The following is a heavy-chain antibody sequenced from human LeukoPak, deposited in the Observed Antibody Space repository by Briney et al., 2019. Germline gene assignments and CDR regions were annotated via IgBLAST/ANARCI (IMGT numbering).Heavy chain of an antibody. CDR3: ARDVAVYTH. J-gene: IGHJ4*02. Sequence: GGSLRLSCAASGFTFSNAWMSWVRQAPGKGLEWVSSISSSSSYIYYADSVKGRFTISRDNAKNSLYLQMNSLRAEDTAVYYCARDVAVYTHWGQGTLVTVSS. CDR1: GFTFSNAW. V-gene: IGHV3-21*01. D-gene: IGHD6-19*01. CDR2: ISSSSSYI.